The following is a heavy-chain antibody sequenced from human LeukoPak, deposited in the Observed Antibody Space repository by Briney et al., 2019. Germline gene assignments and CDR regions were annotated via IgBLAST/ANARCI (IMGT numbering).Heavy chain of an antibody. CDR1: GYTFTGYY. CDR2: INPNSGGT. Sequence: AASVKVSCKASGYTFTGYYMHWVRQAPGQGLEWMGWINPNSGGTNYAQKFQGRVTMTRDTSISTAYMELSRLRSDDTAVYYCARDEQQQLEYYFDYWGQGTLVTVSS. J-gene: IGHJ4*02. CDR3: ARDEQQQLEYYFDY. D-gene: IGHD6-13*01. V-gene: IGHV1-2*02.